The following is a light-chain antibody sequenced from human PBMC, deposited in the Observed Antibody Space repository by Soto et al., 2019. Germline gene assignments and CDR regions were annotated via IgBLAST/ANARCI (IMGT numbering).Light chain of an antibody. CDR1: QSVSTN. J-gene: IGKJ2*01. CDR2: GAS. V-gene: IGKV3-15*01. Sequence: EIVMTQSPDTLSVSPGERATLSCRASQSVSTNLAWYQQKPGQAPRLLLYGASTRATGIPARFSGSGSGTEFTLTISSLQSEDFAVYHCQQYNNWPYTCGRGNKLEIK. CDR3: QQYNNWPYT.